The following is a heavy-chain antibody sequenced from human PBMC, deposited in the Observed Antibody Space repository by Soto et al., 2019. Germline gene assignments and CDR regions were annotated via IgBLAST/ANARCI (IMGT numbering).Heavy chain of an antibody. Sequence: SETLSLTCTVSGGSISSYYWSWIRQPPGKGLEWIGYIYYSGSTNYNPSLKSRVTISVDTSKNQFSLKLSSVTAADTAVYYCAIDPSSGWYWLDPWGQGTLVTVSS. D-gene: IGHD6-19*01. CDR2: IYYSGST. CDR1: GGSISSYY. CDR3: AIDPSSGWYWLDP. V-gene: IGHV4-59*01. J-gene: IGHJ5*02.